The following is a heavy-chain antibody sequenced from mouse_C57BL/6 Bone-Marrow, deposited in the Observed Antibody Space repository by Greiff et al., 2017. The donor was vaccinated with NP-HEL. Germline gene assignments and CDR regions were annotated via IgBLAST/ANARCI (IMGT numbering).Heavy chain of an antibody. CDR3: TTGGYPWYFDV. J-gene: IGHJ1*03. D-gene: IGHD2-2*01. CDR2: IDPETGGT. Sequence: LVESGAELVRPGASVTLSCKASGYTFTDYEMHWVKQTPVHGLEWIGAIDPETGGTAYNQKFKGKAILTADKSSSTAYMELRSLTSEDSAVYYCTTGGYPWYFDVWGTGTTVTVSS. CDR1: GYTFTDYE. V-gene: IGHV1-15*01.